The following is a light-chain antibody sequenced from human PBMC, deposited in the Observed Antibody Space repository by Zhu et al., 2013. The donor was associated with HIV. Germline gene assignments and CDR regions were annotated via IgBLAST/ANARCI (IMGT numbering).Light chain of an antibody. V-gene: IGKV3-20*01. J-gene: IGKJ1*01. CDR3: QQYGSTFTWT. CDR1: QTVSYRY. CDR2: SSS. Sequence: EIVLTQSPATLSLSPGETATLFCRASQTVSYRYITWYHQKPGQAPRLLIHSSSDRATGIPDRFSGSGSGRDFTLTISRLEPEDSGLYYCQQYGSTFTWTFGQGTRLEVK.